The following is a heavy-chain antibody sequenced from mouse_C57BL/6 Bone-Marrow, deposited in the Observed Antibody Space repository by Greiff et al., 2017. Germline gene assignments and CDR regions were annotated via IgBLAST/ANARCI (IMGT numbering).Heavy chain of an antibody. CDR2: IDPENGDT. Sequence: VQLQQSGAELVRPGASVKLSCTASGFNIKDDYMHWVKQRPEQGLEWIGWIDPENGDTEYASKFQGKATITADTSSNTAYLQLSSLTSEDTAVYYWTTSDGEYWGQGTTLTVSS. CDR3: TTSDGEY. CDR1: GFNIKDDY. J-gene: IGHJ2*01. V-gene: IGHV14-4*01.